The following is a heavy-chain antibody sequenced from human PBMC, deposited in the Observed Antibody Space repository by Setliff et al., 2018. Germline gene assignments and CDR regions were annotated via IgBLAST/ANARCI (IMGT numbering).Heavy chain of an antibody. V-gene: IGHV1-69*06. Sequence: SVKVSCKASGYTFTSYDINWVRQAPGQGLEWMGGIIPIFGTANYAQKFQGRVTITADKSTSTAYMEPSRLTSEGTAVYYCALEYSNSSPTVYYYMDVWGKGTTVTVSS. CDR3: ALEYSNSSPTVYYYMDV. D-gene: IGHD6-6*01. CDR2: IIPIFGTA. J-gene: IGHJ6*03. CDR1: GYTFTSYD.